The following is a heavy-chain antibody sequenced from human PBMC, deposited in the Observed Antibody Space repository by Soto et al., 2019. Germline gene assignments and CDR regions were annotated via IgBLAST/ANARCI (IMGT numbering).Heavy chain of an antibody. CDR2: INAGNGNT. V-gene: IGHV1-3*01. CDR3: ARDLGGWPDY. CDR1: GYTFTSSA. Sequence: QVQLVQSGAEVKKPGASVKVSCKASGYTFTSSAIHWVRQAPGQRLEWMGWINAGNGNTKYSQKFQDRVTITRDTSASTAYRALSSLRSEDTAVYYCARDLGGWPDYWGQGTLVTVSS. J-gene: IGHJ4*02. D-gene: IGHD6-19*01.